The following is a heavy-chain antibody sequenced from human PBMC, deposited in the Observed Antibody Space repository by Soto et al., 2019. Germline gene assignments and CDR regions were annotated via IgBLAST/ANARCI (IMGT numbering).Heavy chain of an antibody. Sequence: SETLSLTCAVSSGSISSGGYSWSWIRQPPGKGLEWIGYIYHSGSTYYNPSLKSRVTISVDRSKNQFSLKLSSVTAADTAVYYCARLLLKNYFDYWGQGTLVTVSS. CDR2: IYHSGST. CDR3: ARLLLKNYFDY. D-gene: IGHD3-22*01. CDR1: SGSISSGGYS. J-gene: IGHJ4*02. V-gene: IGHV4-30-2*01.